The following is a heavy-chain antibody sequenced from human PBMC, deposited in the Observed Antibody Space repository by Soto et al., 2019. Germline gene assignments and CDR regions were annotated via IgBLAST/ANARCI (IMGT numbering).Heavy chain of an antibody. Sequence: QVQLVQSGAEVKKPGASVKVSCKASGYTFTNSDINWVRQAPGQGLEWMGWMNPDSGHAAYAQKFQGRVTLTTSTPPTTVHMEMRSLGSEDTAVNYCARSPHCSGGICYYGLDNWGQGTLVPVSS. CDR2: MNPDSGHA. CDR1: GYTFTNSD. CDR3: ARSPHCSGGICYYGLDN. J-gene: IGHJ4*02. V-gene: IGHV1-8*01. D-gene: IGHD2-15*01.